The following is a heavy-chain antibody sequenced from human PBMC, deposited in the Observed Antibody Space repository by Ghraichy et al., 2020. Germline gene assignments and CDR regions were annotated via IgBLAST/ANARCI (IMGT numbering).Heavy chain of an antibody. CDR1: GFTFDHYA. D-gene: IGHD3-10*01. CDR3: ATFGDVGRSNNGGSEESSLDY. V-gene: IGHV3-23*01. CDR2: INGGGTNT. Sequence: GESLNISCAASGFTFDHYALTWVRQAPGKGLERVSAINGGGTNTFYADSVRGRFTISRDSSKNTVYLQMNSLRAEDTAVYYCATFGDVGRSNNGGSEESSLDYWGQGTLVTVSS. J-gene: IGHJ4*02.